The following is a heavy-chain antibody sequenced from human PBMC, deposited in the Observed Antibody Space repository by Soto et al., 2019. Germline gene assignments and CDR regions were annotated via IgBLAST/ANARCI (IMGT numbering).Heavy chain of an antibody. D-gene: IGHD3-3*01. Sequence: TLSLTCAVSGGSISSGGYSWSWIRQPPGKGLEWIGYIYHSGSTYYNPSLKSRVTISVDRSKNQFSLKLSSVTAADTAVYYCARAIDYDFWSGYYDYWGQGTLVTVSS. CDR1: GGSISSGGYS. CDR2: IYHSGST. J-gene: IGHJ4*02. CDR3: ARAIDYDFWSGYYDY. V-gene: IGHV4-30-2*01.